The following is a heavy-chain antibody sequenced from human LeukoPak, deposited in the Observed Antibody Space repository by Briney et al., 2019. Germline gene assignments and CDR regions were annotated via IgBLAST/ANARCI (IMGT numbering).Heavy chain of an antibody. CDR2: ISYDGSNK. Sequence: GGSLRLSCAASGFTFSSYGMHWVRQAPGKGLEWVAVISYDGSNKYYADSVKGRFTISRDNSKNTLYLQMNSLRAEDTAVYYCAKDDLIRYYDFWSGHGGDYWGQGTLVTASS. J-gene: IGHJ4*02. CDR3: AKDDLIRYYDFWSGHGGDY. V-gene: IGHV3-30*18. CDR1: GFTFSSYG. D-gene: IGHD3-3*01.